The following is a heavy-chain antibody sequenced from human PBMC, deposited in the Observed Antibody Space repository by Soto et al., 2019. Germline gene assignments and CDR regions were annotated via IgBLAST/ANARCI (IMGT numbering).Heavy chain of an antibody. CDR3: ARDRWIVSTITSFDY. CDR1: GFTFSTYG. Sequence: QVQLVESGGGVVQPGRSLRLSCSASGFTFSTYGMHWVRQAPGKGLEWVALIWYDGRKEDYADSVKGRFTISRDNSKNTLHLQMNSLRAEDTAVYYCARDRWIVSTITSFDYWGQGTPVTVSS. V-gene: IGHV3-33*01. D-gene: IGHD5-12*01. CDR2: IWYDGRKE. J-gene: IGHJ4*02.